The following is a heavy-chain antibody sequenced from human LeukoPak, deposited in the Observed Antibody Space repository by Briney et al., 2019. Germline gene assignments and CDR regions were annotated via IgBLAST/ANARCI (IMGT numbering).Heavy chain of an antibody. Sequence: GGSLRLSCVTSGLTLSSSGMHWVRQSPGKGLEWVAVVWYDGSRKFYADSVKGRFTISKDNSKNTLYLQMNNLRAEDTAVYSCARDRVTGYFLLDYWGLGTLVTVSS. CDR3: ARDRVTGYFLLDY. V-gene: IGHV3-33*01. D-gene: IGHD3-9*01. J-gene: IGHJ4*02. CDR2: VWYDGSRK. CDR1: GLTLSSSG.